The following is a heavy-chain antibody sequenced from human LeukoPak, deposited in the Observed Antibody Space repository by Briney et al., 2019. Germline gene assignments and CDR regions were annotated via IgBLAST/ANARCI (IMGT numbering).Heavy chain of an antibody. J-gene: IGHJ1*01. CDR2: IYHSGST. CDR3: ARTPSRPATTFLTGTTAQYFQH. CDR1: GGSISSGGYY. V-gene: IGHV4-30-2*01. D-gene: IGHD1-7*01. Sequence: PSQTLSLTCTVSGGSISSGGYYWSWIRQPPGKGLEWIGYIYHSGSTYYNPSLKSRVTISVDRSKNQFSLKLSSVTAADTAVYYCARTPSRPATTFLTGTTAQYFQHWGQGTLVTVSS.